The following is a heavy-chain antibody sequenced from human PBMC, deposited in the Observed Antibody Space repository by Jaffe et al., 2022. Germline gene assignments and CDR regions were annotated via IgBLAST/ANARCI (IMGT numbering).Heavy chain of an antibody. CDR1: GGTFSSYA. Sequence: QVQLVQSGAEVKKPGSSVKVSCKASGGTFSSYAISWVRQAPGQGLEWMGGIIPIFGTANYAQKFQGRVTITTDESTSTAYMELSSLRSEDTAVYYCARGARHYYDSSGYYCWFDPWGQGTLVTVSS. D-gene: IGHD3-22*01. CDR3: ARGARHYYDSSGYYCWFDP. CDR2: IIPIFGTA. V-gene: IGHV1-69*05. J-gene: IGHJ5*02.